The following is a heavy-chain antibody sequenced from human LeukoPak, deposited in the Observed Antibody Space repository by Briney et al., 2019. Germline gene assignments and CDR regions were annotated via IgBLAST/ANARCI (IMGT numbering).Heavy chain of an antibody. V-gene: IGHV1-2*06. CDR1: EYTFTGSY. CDR3: ARYPVAGIRKPGFDY. J-gene: IGHJ4*02. D-gene: IGHD6-19*01. Sequence: ASVKVSCKASEYTFTGSYMHWGGKAPEQGLGWMGRFNPNSGGTNYAQKFQGRVTMTRDTSISTAYMELSRLRSDDTAVYYCARYPVAGIRKPGFDYWGQGTLVTVSS. CDR2: FNPNSGGT.